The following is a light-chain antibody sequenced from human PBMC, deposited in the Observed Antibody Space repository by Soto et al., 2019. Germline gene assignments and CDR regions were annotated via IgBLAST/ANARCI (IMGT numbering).Light chain of an antibody. CDR3: NSYSSSTSLPYV. Sequence: QSALTQPASVSGSPGQLITISCTGTTNDVGGYNYVSWYQQHPGKAPKLLIFEVSSRPSGVSNRFSGSKSGNTASLTISALQAEDEADYFCNSYSSSTSLPYVFGTGTKVTVL. J-gene: IGLJ1*01. CDR1: TNDVGGYNY. CDR2: EVS. V-gene: IGLV2-14*01.